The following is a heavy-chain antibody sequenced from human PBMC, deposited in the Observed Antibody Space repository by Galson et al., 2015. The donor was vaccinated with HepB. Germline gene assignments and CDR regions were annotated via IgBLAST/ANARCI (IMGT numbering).Heavy chain of an antibody. Sequence: SLRLSCAASGFTVSDKCMSWVRQAPGQGLEWVSVLYSGGTTAYVDSVKGRFTISRDRSKNTLYLQRNNLRPEDTAVYYCARGLSGPSMAFDYWGQGTLVTVSS. J-gene: IGHJ4*02. CDR3: ARGLSGPSMAFDY. D-gene: IGHD2-2*01. V-gene: IGHV3-53*01. CDR1: GFTVSDKC. CDR2: LYSGGTT.